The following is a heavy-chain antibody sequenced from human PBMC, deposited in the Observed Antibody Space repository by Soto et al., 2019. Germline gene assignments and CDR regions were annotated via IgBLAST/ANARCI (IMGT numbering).Heavy chain of an antibody. CDR3: AKAPELDFFDY. J-gene: IGHJ4*02. V-gene: IGHV3-23*01. Sequence: EVQLLESGGGLVQPGGSLRLSCAASGFTFTTYAMSWVRQAPGKGLEWVSTISRSGGSTYYGDSVRGRFTISRDNSKNTLYLQMNSLRAEDTAVYYFAKAPELDFFDYWGQGTLVTVSS. D-gene: IGHD3-3*01. CDR2: ISRSGGST. CDR1: GFTFTTYA.